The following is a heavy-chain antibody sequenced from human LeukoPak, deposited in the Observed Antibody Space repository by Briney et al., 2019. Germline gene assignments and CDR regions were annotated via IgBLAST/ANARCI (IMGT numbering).Heavy chain of an antibody. V-gene: IGHV3-30*02. CDR3: AREGVWGCYRYFAFDI. Sequence: GGSLRLSCAASGFTFSFYGMHWVRQAPGKGLEWVAFIRYDGNNKYYADSVKGRFTISRDNSKNTLYLQMNSLRAEDTAVYYCAREGVWGCYRYFAFDIWGQGTMVTVSS. CDR1: GFTFSFYG. CDR2: IRYDGNNK. D-gene: IGHD3-16*02. J-gene: IGHJ3*02.